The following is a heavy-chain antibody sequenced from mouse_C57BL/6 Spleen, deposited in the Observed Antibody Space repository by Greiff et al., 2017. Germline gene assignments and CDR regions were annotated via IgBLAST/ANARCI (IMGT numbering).Heavy chain of an antibody. CDR2: IWGVGST. D-gene: IGHD1-1*01. V-gene: IGHV2-6*01. Sequence: VKLMESGPGLVAPSQSLSITCTVSGFSLTSYGVDWVRQSPGKGLEWLGVIWGVGSTNYNSALNSRLSISKDNSKSQVFLKMNSLQTDDTAMYYCASPSHYYGSSPFAYWGQGTLVTVSA. J-gene: IGHJ3*01. CDR3: ASPSHYYGSSPFAY. CDR1: GFSLTSYG.